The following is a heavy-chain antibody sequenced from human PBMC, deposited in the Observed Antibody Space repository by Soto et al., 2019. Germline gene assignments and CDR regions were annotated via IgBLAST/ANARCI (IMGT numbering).Heavy chain of an antibody. V-gene: IGHV3-15*07. CDR1: GLTISNAW. D-gene: IGHD2-15*01. J-gene: IGHJ6*02. CDR3: TTGSVEGV. CDR2: IKTNTEGGTT. Sequence: EVQLVESGGGFIYPGGSLRLSCAASGLTISNAWMNWVRQAPGKGLEWVGRIKTNTEGGTTDYAAAVKGRFTVSRDDSKNTLYLQMNSLKTKDTGVYYCTTGSVEGVWCQGTTVTVSS.